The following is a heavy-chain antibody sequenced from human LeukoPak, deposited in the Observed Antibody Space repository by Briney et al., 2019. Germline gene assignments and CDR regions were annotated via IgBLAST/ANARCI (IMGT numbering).Heavy chain of an antibody. CDR1: GFTFSSYA. D-gene: IGHD3-10*01. J-gene: IGHJ4*02. V-gene: IGHV3-30-3*01. Sequence: GGSLRLSCAASGFTFSSYAMHWVRQAPGKGLEWVAVISYDGSNKYYADSVKGRFTISRDNSKNTLYLQMNSLRAEDTAVYYCARDMYYYGSGSDYQDWGQGTLVTVSS. CDR2: ISYDGSNK. CDR3: ARDMYYYGSGSDYQD.